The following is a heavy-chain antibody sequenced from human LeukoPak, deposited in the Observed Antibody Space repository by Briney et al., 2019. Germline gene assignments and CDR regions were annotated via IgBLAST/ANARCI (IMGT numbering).Heavy chain of an antibody. J-gene: IGHJ4*02. Sequence: PSETLSLTCTVSGGSISSYYWSWIRQPPGKGLEWIGYIYYSGSTNYNPFLKSRVTISVDTSKNQFSLKLSSVTAADTAVYYCARSNWNYDGHFDYWGQGTLVTVSS. CDR2: IYYSGST. V-gene: IGHV4-59*01. CDR1: GGSISSYY. CDR3: ARSNWNYDGHFDY. D-gene: IGHD1-7*01.